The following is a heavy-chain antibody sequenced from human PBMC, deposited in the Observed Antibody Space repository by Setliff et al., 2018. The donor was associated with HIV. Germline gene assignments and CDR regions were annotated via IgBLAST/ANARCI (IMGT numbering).Heavy chain of an antibody. D-gene: IGHD7-27*01. CDR1: RNSFTNYW. Sequence: GESLKISCKGSRNSFTNYWIGWVRQMPGKGLEWMGIIYPGDSDTRYSPSFQGQVTISADKSISTAYLQWSSLKSEDTAVYFCTRDRLGIFRFLDSWGQGTLVTVSS. J-gene: IGHJ4*02. CDR3: TRDRLGIFRFLDS. CDR2: IYPGDSDT. V-gene: IGHV5-51*01.